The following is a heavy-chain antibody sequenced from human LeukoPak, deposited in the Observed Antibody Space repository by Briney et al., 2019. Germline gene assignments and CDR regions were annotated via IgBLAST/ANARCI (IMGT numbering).Heavy chain of an antibody. D-gene: IGHD2-2*01. Sequence: PSETLSLTCTVPGDSISSHYWSWIRQPAGSTLEWIGRIYGSGTTDYNPSLKSRVTMSLDTSRNQFSLKLSSVTAADTAVYYCARGHCNTDSCLPFDPWGQGTLVTVSS. CDR3: ARGHCNTDSCLPFDP. CDR1: GDSISSHY. CDR2: IYGSGTT. J-gene: IGHJ5*02. V-gene: IGHV4-4*07.